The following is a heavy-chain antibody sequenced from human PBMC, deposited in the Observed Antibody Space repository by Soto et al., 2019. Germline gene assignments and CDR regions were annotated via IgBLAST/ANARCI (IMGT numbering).Heavy chain of an antibody. V-gene: IGHV1-69*01. Sequence: QVQLVQSGAEVKKPGSSVKVSCKASGGTFSSYAISWVRQAPGQGLEWMGGIIPIFGTANYAQKFQGRVTITADESTSTAYKELSRLRSEDTGVDYWAGEARPLGWLGAFDIRGQGKMVTVSS. J-gene: IGHJ3*02. CDR2: IIPIFGTA. CDR3: AGEARPLGWLGAFDI. D-gene: IGHD6-19*01. CDR1: GGTFSSYA.